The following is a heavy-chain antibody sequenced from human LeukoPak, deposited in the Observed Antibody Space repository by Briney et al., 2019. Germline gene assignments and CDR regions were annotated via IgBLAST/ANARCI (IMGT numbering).Heavy chain of an antibody. J-gene: IGHJ3*02. D-gene: IGHD5-12*01. CDR3: ARHVDIVADAFDI. CDR2: ISGSGGST. V-gene: IGHV3-23*01. CDR1: GFTFSSYA. Sequence: GGSLRLSCAASGFTFSSYAMSWVRQAPGKELEWVSAISGSGGSTYYADSVKGRFTVSRDNSKNTLYLQMNSLRAEDTAVYYCARHVDIVADAFDIWGQGTMVTVSS.